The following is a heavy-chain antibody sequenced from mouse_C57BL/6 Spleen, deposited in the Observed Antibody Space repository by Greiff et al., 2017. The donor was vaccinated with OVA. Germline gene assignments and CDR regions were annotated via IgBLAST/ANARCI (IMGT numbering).Heavy chain of an antibody. V-gene: IGHV1-9*01. CDR2: ILPGSGST. Sequence: QVQLKESGAELMKPGASVKLSCKATGYTFTGYWIEWVKQRPGHGLEWIGEILPGSGSTNYTEKFKGKATFTADTSSNTAYMQLSSLTTEDSAIYYCASLYYYGSSYRAMDYWGQGTSVTVSS. CDR1: GYTFTGYW. D-gene: IGHD1-1*01. CDR3: ASLYYYGSSYRAMDY. J-gene: IGHJ4*01.